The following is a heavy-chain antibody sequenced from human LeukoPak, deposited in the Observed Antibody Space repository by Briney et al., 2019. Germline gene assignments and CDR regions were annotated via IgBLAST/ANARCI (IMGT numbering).Heavy chain of an antibody. J-gene: IGHJ2*01. D-gene: IGHD4-11*01. CDR1: GGSISSYY. Sequence: SETLSLTCTVSGGSISSYYWSWIRQPAGKGLEWIGRIYTSGSTNYNPSLKSRVTMSVDTSKNQFSLKLSSVSAADTAVYYCARTATVTNAGYFDLWGRGTLVTVSS. V-gene: IGHV4-4*07. CDR2: IYTSGST. CDR3: ARTATVTNAGYFDL.